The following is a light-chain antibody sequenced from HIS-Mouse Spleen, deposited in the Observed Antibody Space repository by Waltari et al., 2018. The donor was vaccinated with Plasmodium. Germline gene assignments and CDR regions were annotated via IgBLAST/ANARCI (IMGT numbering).Light chain of an antibody. CDR1: QSVSSIY. CDR3: QQYGSSGT. CDR2: GAS. J-gene: IGKJ1*01. V-gene: IGKV3-20*01. Sequence: DIVLTQSPGTLSLSPGERATLPCRASQSVSSIYLAWYQQKPGQAPRLLIYGASSRATGIPDRFSGSGSGTDFTLTISRLEPEDFAVYYCQQYGSSGTFGQGTKVEIK.